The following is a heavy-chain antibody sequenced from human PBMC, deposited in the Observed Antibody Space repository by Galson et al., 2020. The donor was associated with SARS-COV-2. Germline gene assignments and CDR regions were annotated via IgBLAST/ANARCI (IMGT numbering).Heavy chain of an antibody. CDR2: IHSGEST. CDR3: ARKRLDAFDI. CDR1: GDSISSGDYY. V-gene: IGHV4-61*02. Sequence: SETLSLTCTVSGDSISSGDYYWTWIRQPAAKGLEWIGRIHSGESTNYNPALLSRVTISTDTSKNQFSLKLNSVTAADTAIYYCARKRLDAFDIWGQGTMVIVSS. J-gene: IGHJ3*02.